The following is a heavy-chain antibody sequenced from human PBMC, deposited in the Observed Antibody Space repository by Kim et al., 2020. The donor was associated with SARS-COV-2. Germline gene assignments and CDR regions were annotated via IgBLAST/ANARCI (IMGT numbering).Heavy chain of an antibody. CDR1: GFTVSSNY. D-gene: IGHD3-10*01. J-gene: IGHJ4*02. CDR3: ARDGRDYYGSGRIFDY. Sequence: GGSLRLSCAASGFTVSSNYMSWVRQAPGKGLEWVSVIYSGGSTYYADSVKGRFTISRDNSKNTLYLQMNSLRAEDTAVYYCARDGRDYYGSGRIFDYWGQGTLVTVSS. V-gene: IGHV3-53*01. CDR2: IYSGGST.